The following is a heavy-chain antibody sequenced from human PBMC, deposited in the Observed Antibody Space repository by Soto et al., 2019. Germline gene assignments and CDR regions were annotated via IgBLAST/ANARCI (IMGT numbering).Heavy chain of an antibody. D-gene: IGHD5-18*01. CDR3: AKEEEVEHSYGYDY. J-gene: IGHJ4*02. CDR1: GFTFRNYG. V-gene: IGHV3-30*18. CDR2: ISFDGNNK. Sequence: QVQLVESGGGVVQPGRSLILSCAASGFTFRNYGMHWVRQTPAKGLEWVAVISFDGNNKFYADSVKGRITISRDNSKNTLYLQMNSLRAEDTGVYYCAKEEEVEHSYGYDYWGQGTLVTVSS.